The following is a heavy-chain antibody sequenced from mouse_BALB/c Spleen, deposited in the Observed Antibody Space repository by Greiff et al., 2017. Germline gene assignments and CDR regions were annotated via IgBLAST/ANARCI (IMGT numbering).Heavy chain of an antibody. J-gene: IGHJ2*01. Sequence: VQLQQSGAELVKPGASVKLSCTASGFNIKDTYMHWVKQRPEQGLEWIGRIDPANGNTKYDPKFQGKATITAETSSNTAYLQLSSLTSEDTAVYYWARGSTFDYWGQGTTLTVSS. CDR3: ARGSTFDY. CDR1: GFNIKDTY. V-gene: IGHV14-3*02. D-gene: IGHD1-1*01. CDR2: IDPANGNT.